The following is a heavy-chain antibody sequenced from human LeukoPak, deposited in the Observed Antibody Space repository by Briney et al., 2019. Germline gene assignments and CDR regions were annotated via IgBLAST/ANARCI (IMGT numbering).Heavy chain of an antibody. CDR2: INHSGST. V-gene: IGHV4-34*01. Sequence: SETLSLTCAVYGGSFSGYYWSWVRQPPGKGLEWIGEINHSGSTNYNPSLKSRVTISVDTSKNQFSLKLSSVTAADTAVYYCARRAYVWGSYKEDPFDYWGQGPLVTVSS. J-gene: IGHJ4*02. CDR1: GGSFSGYY. CDR3: ARRAYVWGSYKEDPFDY. D-gene: IGHD3-16*01.